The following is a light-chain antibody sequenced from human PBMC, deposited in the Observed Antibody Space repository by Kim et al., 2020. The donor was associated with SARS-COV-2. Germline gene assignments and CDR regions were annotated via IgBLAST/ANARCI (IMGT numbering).Light chain of an antibody. CDR1: TSDIGGHNY. CDR2: DVT. Sequence: QSALTQPVSVSGSPGQSITISCTGVTSDIGGHNYVSWYQHDPGKAPKLNLYDVTNRPSGIPTRFSGSMSGNTASLTISGLQPEDESDYYCTSYTHVNSLDVVFGGGTQLTVL. V-gene: IGLV2-14*03. J-gene: IGLJ2*01. CDR3: TSYTHVNSLDVV.